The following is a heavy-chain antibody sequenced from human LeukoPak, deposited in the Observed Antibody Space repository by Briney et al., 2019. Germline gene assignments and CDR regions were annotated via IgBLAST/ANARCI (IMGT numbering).Heavy chain of an antibody. J-gene: IGHJ4*02. CDR3: AREEGHWDREVPELDY. CDR1: GYTFTGHY. V-gene: IGHV1-2*02. D-gene: IGHD1-26*01. CDR2: INPNSGGT. Sequence: PSASVKVSCKASGYTFTGHYMHWVRQAPGQGLEWMGWINPNSGGTNYAQKFQGRVTMTRDTSISTAYMELSRLRSDDTAVYYCAREEGHWDREVPELDYWGQGTLVTVSS.